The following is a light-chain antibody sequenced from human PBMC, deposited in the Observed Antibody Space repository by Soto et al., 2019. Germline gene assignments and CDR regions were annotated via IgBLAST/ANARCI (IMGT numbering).Light chain of an antibody. J-gene: IGLJ2*01. CDR1: NIGSKS. CDR2: YDS. V-gene: IGLV3-21*04. Sequence: SYELTQPPSVSVAPGKTARITCGGNNIGSKSVHWYQQKPGQAPVLVIYYDSDRPSGIPERFSGSNSGNTATLTISRVEAGHEADYYCQVWHSRSAHVVFGGGTKQTV. CDR3: QVWHSRSAHVV.